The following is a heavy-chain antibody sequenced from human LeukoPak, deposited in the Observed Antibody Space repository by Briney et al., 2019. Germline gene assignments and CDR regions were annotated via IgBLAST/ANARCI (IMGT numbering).Heavy chain of an antibody. CDR2: ISDSGGRT. D-gene: IGHD3/OR15-3a*01. J-gene: IGHJ4*02. CDR1: GITLSNYG. Sequence: PGGSLRLSCAVSGITLSNYGMSWVRQAPGKGLEWVAGISDSGGRTNYADSVKGRFTISRDSPKNTLYLQMNSLRAEDTAVYFRAKRGVVVRVFLVGFHKEAYYFESWGQGALVSVSS. V-gene: IGHV3-23*01. CDR3: AKRGVVVRVFLVGFHKEAYYFES.